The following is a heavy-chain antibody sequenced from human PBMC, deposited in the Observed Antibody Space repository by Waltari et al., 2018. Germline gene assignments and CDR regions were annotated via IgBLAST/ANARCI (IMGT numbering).Heavy chain of an antibody. V-gene: IGHV4-38-2*02. CDR1: GYSISSGYY. Sequence: QVQLQESGPGLVKPSETLSLTCTVSGYSISSGYYWGWIRQPPGKGLEWIGSIYHSGSTYYNPSLKSRVTISVDTSKNQFSLKLSSVTAADTAVYYCVLLPADYYYYMDVWGKGTTVTVSS. CDR2: IYHSGST. D-gene: IGHD1-26*01. CDR3: VLLPADYYYYMDV. J-gene: IGHJ6*03.